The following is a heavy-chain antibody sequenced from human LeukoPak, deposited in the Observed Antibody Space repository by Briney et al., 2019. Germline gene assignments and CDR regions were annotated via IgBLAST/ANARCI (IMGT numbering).Heavy chain of an antibody. D-gene: IGHD6-13*01. CDR3: ATGSVRYSASWYSQEGDY. CDR1: GFTFSSYA. CDR2: ISVSAGST. J-gene: IGHJ4*02. Sequence: GGSLRLSCAASGFTFSSYAMSWVRQAPGKGLEWVSAISVSAGSTYYADSVKGRFTISRDNSKNTLYLQMNSLRAEDTAVYYCATGSVRYSASWYSQEGDYWGQGTLVTVSS. V-gene: IGHV3-23*01.